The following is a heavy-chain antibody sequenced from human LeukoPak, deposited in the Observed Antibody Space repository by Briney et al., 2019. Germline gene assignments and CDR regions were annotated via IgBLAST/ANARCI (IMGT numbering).Heavy chain of an antibody. Sequence: SETLSLTCAVYGGSFSGYHWSWIRQPPGKGLEWIGEINHSGSTNYNPSLESRVTISVDTSKNQFSLKLSSVTAADTAVYYCARGYGSGRYCRYWGQGTLVTVSS. V-gene: IGHV4-34*01. CDR1: GGSFSGYH. CDR2: INHSGST. D-gene: IGHD3-10*01. CDR3: ARGYGSGRYCRY. J-gene: IGHJ4*02.